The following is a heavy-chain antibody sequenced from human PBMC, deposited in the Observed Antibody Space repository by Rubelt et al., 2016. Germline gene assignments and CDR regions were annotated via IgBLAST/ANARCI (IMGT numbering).Heavy chain of an antibody. CDR1: GFTFSSYG. D-gene: IGHD3-3*01. CDR3: TTDPRLTSFGVVIPNDAFDI. CDR2: IYSGGST. J-gene: IGHJ3*02. V-gene: IGHV3-NL1*01. Sequence: GGGVVQPGRSLRLSCAASGFTFSSYGMHWVRQAPGKGLEWVSVIYSGGSTYYADSVKGRFTISRDNSKNTLYLQMNSLKTEDTAVYYCTTDPRLTSFGVVIPNDAFDIWGQGTMVTVSS.